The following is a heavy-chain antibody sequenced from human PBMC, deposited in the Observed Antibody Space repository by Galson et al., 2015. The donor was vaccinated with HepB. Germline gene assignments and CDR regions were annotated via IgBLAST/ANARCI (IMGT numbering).Heavy chain of an antibody. D-gene: IGHD4-23*01. J-gene: IGHJ4*02. CDR2: ISPNKRHT. CDR1: GYTFSTYS. Sequence: SVKVSCKASGYTFSTYSITWVRQAPGQGLEWMGWISPNKRHTDYARKFQGRVTMTTDTSTSTAYMALRSLRSDDTAVYYCARVVRGGASYFDYWGQGTLVTVSS. V-gene: IGHV1-18*01. CDR3: ARVVRGGASYFDY.